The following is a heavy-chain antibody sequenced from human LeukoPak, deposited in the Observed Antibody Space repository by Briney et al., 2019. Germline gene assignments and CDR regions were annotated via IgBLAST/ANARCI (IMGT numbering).Heavy chain of an antibody. CDR2: IKQDGSET. CDR1: GFTLSSHW. D-gene: IGHD3-22*01. Sequence: GGSLRLSCAASGFTLSSHWMGWVRQAPGKGLEWVANIKQDGSETYYVGSVKGRFTISRDNAKNSLYLQMNSLRAEGTAVYYCARAGYYYDSSGPPPGGLDYWGQGTLVTVSS. J-gene: IGHJ4*02. V-gene: IGHV3-7*03. CDR3: ARAGYYYDSSGPPPGGLDY.